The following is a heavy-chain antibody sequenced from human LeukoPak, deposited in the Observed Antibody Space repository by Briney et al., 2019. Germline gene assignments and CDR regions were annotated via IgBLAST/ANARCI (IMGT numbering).Heavy chain of an antibody. CDR2: IYYSGGT. V-gene: IGHV4-59*08. CDR1: GGSVTSYY. CDR3: ATTGATSPSSASWFNIEY. D-gene: IGHD6-13*01. Sequence: SETLSLTCTVSGGSVTSYYCNWVRQPPGRGLEWIGYIYYSGGTNYNPSLESRVTISLDTAKNQFSLKLRSVTAEDTAVYYCATTGATSPSSASWFNIEYWGQGTLVPVSS. J-gene: IGHJ4*02.